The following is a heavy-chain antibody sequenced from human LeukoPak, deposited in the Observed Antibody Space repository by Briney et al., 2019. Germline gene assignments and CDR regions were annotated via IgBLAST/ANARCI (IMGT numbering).Heavy chain of an antibody. V-gene: IGHV4-59*01. CDR1: GGSISYYY. CDR3: ARDGRVSPYYGMDV. Sequence: PSETLSLTCTVSGGSISYYYWSWIRQPPGKGLEGIGYIYYSGSTNYNPSLKSRVTISVDTSKNQFSLKLSSVTAADTAVYYCARDGRVSPYYGMDVWGQGTTVTVSS. J-gene: IGHJ6*02. CDR2: IYYSGST. D-gene: IGHD1-26*01.